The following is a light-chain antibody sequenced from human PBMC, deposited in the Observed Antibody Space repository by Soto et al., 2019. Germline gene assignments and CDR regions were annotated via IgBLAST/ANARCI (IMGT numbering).Light chain of an antibody. CDR2: AAD. J-gene: IGKJ1*01. Sequence: IQMTRATSSLSASVEDRVIITCRASQSITNYLTWFQQKPGKAPSLLIFAADNLQDGVPSRFSGSGSGRDFSLTISSLQPEDFATYYCQQSYDMPWTFGQGTKVDIK. V-gene: IGKV1-39*01. CDR1: QSITNY. CDR3: QQSYDMPWT.